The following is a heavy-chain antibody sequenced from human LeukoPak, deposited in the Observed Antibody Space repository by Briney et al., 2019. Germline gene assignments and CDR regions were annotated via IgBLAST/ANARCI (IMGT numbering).Heavy chain of an antibody. CDR3: ANYDNSGNYYVNY. D-gene: IGHD3-22*01. CDR2: IRTKSNNYAT. J-gene: IGHJ4*02. V-gene: IGHV3-73*01. Sequence: PVGSLRLSCAASGFTFSGSAMHWVRRASGKGLEWVGRIRTKSNNYATTYGASVKGRFTISRDDSKNTAYLQMNSLKTEDTAVYYCANYDNSGNYYVNYWGQGTLVTVSS. CDR1: GFTFSGSA.